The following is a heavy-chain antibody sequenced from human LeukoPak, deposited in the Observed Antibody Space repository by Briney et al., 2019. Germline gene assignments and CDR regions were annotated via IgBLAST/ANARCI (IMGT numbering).Heavy chain of an antibody. CDR1: GFTFSSYA. D-gene: IGHD5-24*01. CDR3: AKDQTGYNSNGIDY. CDR2: ISGSGGST. V-gene: IGHV3-23*01. Sequence: PGGSLRLSCAASGFTFSSYAMSWVRQAPGKGLEWVSAISGSGGSTYYADSVKGRFTISRDNSKNTLYLQMNSLRAVDTGVYYCAKDQTGYNSNGIDYWGQGTLVTVSS. J-gene: IGHJ4*02.